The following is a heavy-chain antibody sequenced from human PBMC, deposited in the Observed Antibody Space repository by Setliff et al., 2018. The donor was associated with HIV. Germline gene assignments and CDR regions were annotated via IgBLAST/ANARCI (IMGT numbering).Heavy chain of an antibody. Sequence: ASVKVSCKASGYTFTSYGISWVRQAPGQGLEWMGWISAYNGNTNYAQKLQGRVTMTTDTSTSTAYMELRSLRSDDTAVYYCARVIPRDTAMDFRPHYFDYWGQGTLVTVSS. CDR3: ARVIPRDTAMDFRPHYFDY. D-gene: IGHD5-18*01. V-gene: IGHV1-18*01. CDR2: ISAYNGNT. J-gene: IGHJ4*02. CDR1: GYTFTSYG.